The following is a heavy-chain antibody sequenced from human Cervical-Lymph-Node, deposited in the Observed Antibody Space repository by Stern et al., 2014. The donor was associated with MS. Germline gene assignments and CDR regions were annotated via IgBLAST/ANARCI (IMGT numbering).Heavy chain of an antibody. V-gene: IGHV4-61*03. J-gene: IGHJ4*02. D-gene: IGHD1-20*01. CDR2: VHSSGET. CDR1: GVSVTSSSYY. Sequence: VQLVESGPGLLKPSETLSLTCRVSGVSVTSSSYYLSWVRQFPGKGLKWIRLVHSSGETSYNPSLKTRVSISVDTSKNHFSLRLDSVAAADTAVYYCVRDGLTGSDYWGQGTLVAVSS. CDR3: VRDGLTGSDY.